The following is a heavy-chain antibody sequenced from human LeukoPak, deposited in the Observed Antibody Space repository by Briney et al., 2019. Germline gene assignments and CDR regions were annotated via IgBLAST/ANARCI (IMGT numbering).Heavy chain of an antibody. Sequence: SETLSLTCAVYGGSFSGYYWSWIRQPPGKGLEWIGEINHSGSTNYNPSLKSRVAISVDTSKNQFSLKLSSVTAADTAVYYCARVKRSSSWAIFDYWGQGTLVTVSS. V-gene: IGHV4-34*01. CDR3: ARVKRSSSWAIFDY. CDR1: GGSFSGYY. J-gene: IGHJ4*02. D-gene: IGHD6-13*01. CDR2: INHSGST.